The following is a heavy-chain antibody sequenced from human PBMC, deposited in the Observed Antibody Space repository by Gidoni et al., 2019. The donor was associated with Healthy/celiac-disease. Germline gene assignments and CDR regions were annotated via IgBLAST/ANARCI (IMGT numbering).Heavy chain of an antibody. J-gene: IGHJ4*02. D-gene: IGHD4-17*01. CDR3: AKERLTTVTPNYFDY. CDR2: ISWNSGSI. Sequence: EVQLVESGGGLVQPGRSLRLYCAASGFTFDDYAMHWVRQAPGKGLEWVSGISWNSGSIGYADSVKGRFTISRDNAKNSLYLQMNSLRAEDTALYYCAKERLTTVTPNYFDYWGQGTLVTVSS. V-gene: IGHV3-9*01. CDR1: GFTFDDYA.